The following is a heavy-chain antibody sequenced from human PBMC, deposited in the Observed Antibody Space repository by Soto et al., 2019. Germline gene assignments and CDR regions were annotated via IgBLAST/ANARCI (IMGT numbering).Heavy chain of an antibody. Sequence: QVQLVESGGGVVQPGRSLRLSCSASGFTFRSYAMHWVRQAPGKGLEWVAVISYDGNKKYYADSVKGRFTISRDNSKNTLYLKLNSLGAEDTAVYYCARAAQTTAGWGGWYFDYWGQGTLVTVSS. CDR1: GFTFRSYA. CDR3: ARAAQTTAGWGGWYFDY. D-gene: IGHD3-16*01. V-gene: IGHV3-30-3*01. J-gene: IGHJ4*02. CDR2: ISYDGNKK.